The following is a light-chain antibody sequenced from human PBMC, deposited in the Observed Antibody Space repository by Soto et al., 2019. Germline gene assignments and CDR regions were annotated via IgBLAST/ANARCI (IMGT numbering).Light chain of an antibody. CDR2: EVS. Sequence: QSALTQPASVSGSPGQSITISCIGTSSDVGGYNFVSWYQQHPGKAPKLMIYEVSNRPSCVSTRFSGSKSGNTASLTISGFQAEDEADYYCFSYRSTGILLFGGGTKLTVL. CDR1: SSDVGGYNF. V-gene: IGLV2-14*01. CDR3: FSYRSTGILL. J-gene: IGLJ2*01.